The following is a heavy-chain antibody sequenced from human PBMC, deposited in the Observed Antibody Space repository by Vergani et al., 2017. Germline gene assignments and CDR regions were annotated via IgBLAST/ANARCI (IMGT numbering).Heavy chain of an antibody. CDR3: TRGYSSSWFLYYYYGMDV. J-gene: IGHJ6*02. CDR2: IRSKAYGGTT. CDR1: GFTFGDYA. V-gene: IGHV3-49*03. D-gene: IGHD6-13*01. Sequence: EVQLVESGGGLVQPGRSLRLSCTASGFTFGDYAMSWFCQAPGKGLEWVGFIRSKAYGGTTEYAASVKGRFTISRDDSKSIAYLQMNSLKTEDTAVYYCTRGYSSSWFLYYYYGMDVWGQGTTVTVSS.